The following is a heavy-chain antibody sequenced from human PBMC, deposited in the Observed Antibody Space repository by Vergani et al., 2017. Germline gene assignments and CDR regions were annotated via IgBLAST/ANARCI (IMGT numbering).Heavy chain of an antibody. Sequence: QVQLVQSGAEVKKPGASVKVSCKAPGYTFTGYYMHWVRQAPGQGLEWMGWINPNSGGTNYAQTFQGRVTMTRDTSISTAYMELSRLRSDDTAVYYCARVIVVVTGPPHWFDPWGRGTLVTVSS. CDR1: GYTFTGYY. CDR2: INPNSGGT. CDR3: ARVIVVVTGPPHWFDP. J-gene: IGHJ5*02. V-gene: IGHV1-2*02. D-gene: IGHD2-21*02.